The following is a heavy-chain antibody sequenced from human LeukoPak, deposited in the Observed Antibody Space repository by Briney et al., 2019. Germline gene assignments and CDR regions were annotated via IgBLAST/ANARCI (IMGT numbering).Heavy chain of an antibody. Sequence: ASVKVSCKASGYTFTSYDINWVRQATGQGLEWMGWMNPNSGNTGYAQKFQGRVTMTRDTSTSTVYMELSSLRSEDTAVYYCARTSLGYGDLSPWGQGTLVTVSS. CDR1: GYTFTSYD. J-gene: IGHJ5*02. CDR2: MNPNSGNT. V-gene: IGHV1-8*01. D-gene: IGHD4-17*01. CDR3: ARTSLGYGDLSP.